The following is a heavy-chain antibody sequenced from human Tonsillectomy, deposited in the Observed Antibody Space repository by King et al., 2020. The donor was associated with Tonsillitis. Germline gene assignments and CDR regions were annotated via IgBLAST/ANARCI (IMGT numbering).Heavy chain of an antibody. J-gene: IGHJ6*02. Sequence: QLQESGSGLVKPSQTLSLTCAVSGGSISSGGYSWSWIRQPPGKGLEWIGYIYHRESPYYNPSLKGRVTISVDRSKNHLSLNLTSVTAADTAVYYCARDAGAYGMDVWGQGTTVTVSS. D-gene: IGHD4-17*01. CDR3: ARDAGAYGMDV. CDR2: IYHRESP. CDR1: GGSISSGGYS. V-gene: IGHV4-30-2*01.